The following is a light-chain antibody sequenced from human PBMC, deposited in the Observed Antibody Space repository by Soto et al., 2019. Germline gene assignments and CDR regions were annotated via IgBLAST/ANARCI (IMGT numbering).Light chain of an antibody. J-gene: IGLJ1*01. CDR1: SSDVGGNKY. Sequence: QSVLTQPASVSGSPGQSITISCTGTSSDVGGNKYVSWYQHYPGKAPKLMICDVSNRPSGVSNRFSGSKSGNTASLTISGLQAKDEADYYCSAFTGTTYVFGTGTKLTVL. V-gene: IGLV2-14*03. CDR2: DVS. CDR3: SAFTGTTYV.